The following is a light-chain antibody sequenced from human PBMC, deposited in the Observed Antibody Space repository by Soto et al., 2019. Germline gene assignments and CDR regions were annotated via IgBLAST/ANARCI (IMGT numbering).Light chain of an antibody. CDR1: SSDIGGYNY. CDR3: SSYTSSTTPVV. CDR2: EVI. Sequence: QSALTQPASVSGSPGQSITISCTGTSSDIGGYNYVSWYQQHPGEAPKLIIYEVIYRPSGVSNRFSASKSGNTASLTISGLQAEDEADYYCSSYTSSTTPVVFGGGTQLTVL. J-gene: IGLJ2*01. V-gene: IGLV2-14*01.